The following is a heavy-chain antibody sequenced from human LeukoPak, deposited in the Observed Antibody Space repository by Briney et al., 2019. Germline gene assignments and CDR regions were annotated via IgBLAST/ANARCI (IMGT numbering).Heavy chain of an antibody. D-gene: IGHD3-3*01. V-gene: IGHV1-46*01. CDR3: ASSYYDFWSGYPISRYNWFDP. CDR1: GYTFTSYY. Sequence: ASVKVSCKASGYTFTSYYMHWVRQAPGQGLEWMGMINPSGGSTSYAQKFQGRVTMTRDTSTSTVYMELSSLRSEDTAVYYCASSYYDFWSGYPISRYNWFDPWGQGTPVTVSS. J-gene: IGHJ5*02. CDR2: INPSGGST.